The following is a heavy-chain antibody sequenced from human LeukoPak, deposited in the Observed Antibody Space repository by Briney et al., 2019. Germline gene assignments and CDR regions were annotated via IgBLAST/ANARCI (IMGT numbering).Heavy chain of an antibody. CDR3: VRGRPYYYDY. J-gene: IGHJ4*02. Sequence: GGSLRPSCAASGFTFDDYAMHWVRQAPGKGLEWVSGISWNSGSIGYADSVKGRFTISRDNAKNSLYLQMNSLRAEDTAVYYCVRGRPYYYDYWGQGTLVTVSS. CDR2: ISWNSGSI. V-gene: IGHV3-9*01. CDR1: GFTFDDYA. D-gene: IGHD1-26*01.